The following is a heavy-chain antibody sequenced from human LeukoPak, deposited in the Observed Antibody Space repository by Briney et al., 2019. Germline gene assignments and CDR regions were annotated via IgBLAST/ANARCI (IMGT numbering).Heavy chain of an antibody. J-gene: IGHJ4*02. CDR2: ISSSGSTI. V-gene: IGHV3-11*01. Sequence: GGFLRLSCAASGFTFSDYYMSWIRQAPGKGLEWVSYISSSGSTIYYADSVKGRFTISRDNAKNSLYLQMNSLRAEDTAVYYCARESSSSWYDYWGQGTLVTVSS. CDR1: GFTFSDYY. CDR3: ARESSSSWYDY. D-gene: IGHD6-13*01.